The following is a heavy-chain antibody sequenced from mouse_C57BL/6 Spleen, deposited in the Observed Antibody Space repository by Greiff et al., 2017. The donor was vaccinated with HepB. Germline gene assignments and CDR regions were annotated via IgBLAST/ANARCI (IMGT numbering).Heavy chain of an antibody. D-gene: IGHD1-1*01. CDR2: INPYNGGT. CDR3: ARWAQGTTVVADWYFDV. J-gene: IGHJ1*03. Sequence: EVKLMESGPVLVKPGASVKMSCKASGYTFTDYYMNWVKQSHGKSLEWIGVINPYNGGTSYNQKFKGKATLTVDKSSSTAYMELNSLTSEDSAVYYCARWAQGTTVVADWYFDVWGTGTTVTVSS. V-gene: IGHV1-19*01. CDR1: GYTFTDYY.